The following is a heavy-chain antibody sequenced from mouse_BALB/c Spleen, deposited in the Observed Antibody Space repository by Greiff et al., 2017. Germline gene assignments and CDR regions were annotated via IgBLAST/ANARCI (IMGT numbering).Heavy chain of an antibody. CDR2: ISSGSSTI. Sequence: EVNLVESGGGLVQPGGSRKLSCAASGFTFSSFGMHWVRQAPEKGLEWVAYISSGSSTIYYADTVKGRFTISRDNPKNTLFLQMTSLRSEDTAMYYCAREDYGSSYAMDYWGQGTSVTVSS. CDR3: AREDYGSSYAMDY. J-gene: IGHJ4*01. V-gene: IGHV5-17*02. D-gene: IGHD1-1*01. CDR1: GFTFSSFG.